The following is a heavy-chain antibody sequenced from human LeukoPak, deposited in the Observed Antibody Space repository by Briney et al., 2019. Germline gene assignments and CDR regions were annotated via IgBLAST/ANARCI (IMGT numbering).Heavy chain of an antibody. CDR2: VIPIFGTA. J-gene: IGHJ4*02. CDR3: ARGSGETGGYYYVY. CDR1: GGSFSRYA. D-gene: IGHD3-22*01. V-gene: IGHV1-69*13. Sequence: SVKVSCKASGGSFSRYAISWVRQAPGQGLEWMGGVIPIFGTANYAQKFQGRVTITADESTRTAYMELRTLRSEDTAIYYCARGSGETGGYYYVYWGRGTPVTVPS.